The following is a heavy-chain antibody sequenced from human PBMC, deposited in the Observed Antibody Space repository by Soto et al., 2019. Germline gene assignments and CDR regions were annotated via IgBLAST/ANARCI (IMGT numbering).Heavy chain of an antibody. J-gene: IGHJ5*02. Sequence: GESQKISSQGSGYRFISYWISWVRQIPGKGLEWMGRIDPSDSYTNYSPSFQGHVTISADKSISTAYLQWSSLKASDTAMYYCARHGDNWNYPYKFDPWGQGTLVTVSS. V-gene: IGHV5-10-1*01. CDR1: GYRFISYW. D-gene: IGHD1-7*01. CDR2: IDPSDSYT. CDR3: ARHGDNWNYPYKFDP.